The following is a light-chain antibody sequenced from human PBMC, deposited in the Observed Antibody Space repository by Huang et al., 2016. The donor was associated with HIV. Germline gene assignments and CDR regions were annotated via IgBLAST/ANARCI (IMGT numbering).Light chain of an antibody. V-gene: IGKV3-15*01. CDR1: HSIGSS. CDR2: GVS. J-gene: IGKJ2*01. Sequence: DIVMTQSPVTLSVSPGERAPLSCRASHSIGSSLAWYQQRPGQAPRRLIYGVSTRATGIPARFSGSGSATDFALTISSLQSEDSAIYYCYQYTNWPPEHTFGQGTKLEIK. CDR3: YQYTNWPPEHT.